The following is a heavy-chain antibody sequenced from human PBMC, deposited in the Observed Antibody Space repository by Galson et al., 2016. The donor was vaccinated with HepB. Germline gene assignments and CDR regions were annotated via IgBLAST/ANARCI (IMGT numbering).Heavy chain of an antibody. CDR3: AKNPNFGDYAYSDF. CDR1: GFTFNNYA. J-gene: IGHJ4*02. Sequence: SLRLSCAASGFTFNNYAMTWVRQAPGKGLEWLSTISGNGIATYYGDSLRGRSTISRDDSRNTLFLHMNSLRAEDTAVYYCAKNPNFGDYAYSDFWGQGTLVTVSS. V-gene: IGHV3-23*01. CDR2: ISGNGIAT. D-gene: IGHD4-17*01.